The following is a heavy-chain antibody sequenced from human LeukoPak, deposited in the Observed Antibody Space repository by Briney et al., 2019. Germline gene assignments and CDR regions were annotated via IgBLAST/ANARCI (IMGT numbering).Heavy chain of an antibody. CDR3: AREGGRYSSSWYGNMDV. V-gene: IGHV4-39*07. D-gene: IGHD6-13*01. Sequence: SETLSLTCTVSGGSISSSSYYWGWIRQPPGKGLEWIGSIYYSGSTYYNPSLKSRVTISVDTSKNQFSLKLSSVTAADTAVYYCAREGGRYSSSWYGNMDVWGKGTTVTVSS. J-gene: IGHJ6*03. CDR2: IYYSGST. CDR1: GGSISSSSYY.